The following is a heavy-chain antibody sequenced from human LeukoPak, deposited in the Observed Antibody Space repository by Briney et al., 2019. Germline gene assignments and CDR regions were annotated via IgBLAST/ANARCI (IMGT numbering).Heavy chain of an antibody. CDR2: ISGGSTGI. V-gene: IGHV3-48*04. CDR1: GFNFNVYG. CDR3: L. D-gene: IGHD1-20*01. Sequence: PGGSLRLSCEGSGFNFNVYGMDWVRQAPGKGLEWVSYISGGSTGIFYAASVRGRFNISRDNAQKSLYLHMNNCVREKGGFGFVLWGRGTLVTVSS. J-gene: IGHJ2*01.